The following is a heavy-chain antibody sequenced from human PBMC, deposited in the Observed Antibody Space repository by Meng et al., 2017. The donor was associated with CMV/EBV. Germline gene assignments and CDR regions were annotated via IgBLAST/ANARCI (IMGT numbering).Heavy chain of an antibody. Sequence: GGSLRLSCAASGFTFSSYGMHWVRQAPGKGLEWVAFIRYDGSNKYYADSVKGRFTISRDNSKNTLYLQMNSLRAEDTAAYYCAKEYYYGSGSDAIYYYGMDVWGQGTTVTVSS. D-gene: IGHD3-10*01. V-gene: IGHV3-30*02. CDR3: AKEYYYGSGSDAIYYYGMDV. J-gene: IGHJ6*02. CDR2: IRYDGSNK. CDR1: GFTFSSYG.